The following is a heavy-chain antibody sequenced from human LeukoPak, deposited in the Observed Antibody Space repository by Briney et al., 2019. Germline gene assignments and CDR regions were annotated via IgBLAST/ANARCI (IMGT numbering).Heavy chain of an antibody. D-gene: IGHD3-9*01. CDR3: ARGLRYFDWLLSFGDY. Sequence: SETLSLTCAVYGGSFSAYYWSWIRQPPGKGLEWIGEINHSGSTNYNPSLKSRVTISEDTSKNQFPLKLSSVTAADTAVYYCARGLRYFDWLLSFGDYWGQGTLVTVS. CDR1: GGSFSAYY. J-gene: IGHJ4*02. CDR2: INHSGST. V-gene: IGHV4-34*01.